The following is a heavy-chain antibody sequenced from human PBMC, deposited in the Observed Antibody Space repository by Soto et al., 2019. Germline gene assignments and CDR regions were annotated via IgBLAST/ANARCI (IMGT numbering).Heavy chain of an antibody. D-gene: IGHD3-22*01. CDR3: ARDLYYYDSSGVLRYFDY. J-gene: IGHJ4*02. Sequence: PSETLSLTCTVSGGSISSGDYYWSWIRQPPGKGLEWIGYIYYSGSTYYNPSLKSRVTISVDTSKNQFSLKLSSVTAADTAVYYCARDLYYYDSSGVLRYFDYWGQGTLVTVSS. CDR1: GGSISSGDYY. V-gene: IGHV4-30-4*01. CDR2: IYYSGST.